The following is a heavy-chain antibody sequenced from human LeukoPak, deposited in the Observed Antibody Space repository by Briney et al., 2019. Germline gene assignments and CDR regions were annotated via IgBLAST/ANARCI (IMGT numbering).Heavy chain of an antibody. D-gene: IGHD6-6*01. Sequence: ASVKVSCKVSGYTLTELSMHWVRRAPGKGLEWMGGFDPEDGETIYAQKFQGRVTMTEDTSTDTAYMELSSLRSEDTAVYYCATARTQGQDYYYMDVWGKGTTVTVSS. V-gene: IGHV1-24*01. J-gene: IGHJ6*03. CDR2: FDPEDGET. CDR3: ATARTQGQDYYYMDV. CDR1: GYTLTELS.